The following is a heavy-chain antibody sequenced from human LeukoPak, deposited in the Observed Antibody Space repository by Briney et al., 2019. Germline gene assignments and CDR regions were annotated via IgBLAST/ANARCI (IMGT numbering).Heavy chain of an antibody. V-gene: IGHV3-23*01. CDR3: AKRGVVIRVFLVGFHKEAYYFDS. J-gene: IGHJ4*02. CDR1: GITLTNYG. D-gene: IGHD3-10*01. CDR2: ISDSGGGT. Sequence: GGSLRLSCAVSGITLTNYGMSWVRQAPGKGLEWVAGISDSGGGTNYADSVKGRFTISRDNPKNTLYLQMNSLRVEDTAVYFCAKRGVVIRVFLVGFHKEAYYFDSWGQGALVTVSS.